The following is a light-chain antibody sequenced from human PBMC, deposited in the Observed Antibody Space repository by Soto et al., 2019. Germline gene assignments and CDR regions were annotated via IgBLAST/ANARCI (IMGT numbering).Light chain of an antibody. CDR1: QGISNY. V-gene: IGKV1-27*01. J-gene: IGKJ1*01. Sequence: DIQMTQSPSSLSASVGDRVTITCRASQGISNYLAWYQQKPGKVPKLLIYAASTLQSGVPSRFSGSGSGTDFTLTISRVEPEDSAMYYCQHYVGSPTFGQGTKVDSK. CDR2: AAS. CDR3: QHYVGSPT.